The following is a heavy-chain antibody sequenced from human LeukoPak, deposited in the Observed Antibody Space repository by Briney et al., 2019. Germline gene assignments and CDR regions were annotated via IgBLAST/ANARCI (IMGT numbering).Heavy chain of an antibody. CDR1: GYTFSSYE. V-gene: IGHV3-48*03. D-gene: IGHD5-24*01. CDR2: ISSSGSTI. CDR3: AREHKRTDAFDI. Sequence: GGSLRLSCAASGYTFSSYEMNWVRQAPGKGLEWVSYISSSGSTIYYADSVKGRFTISRDNAKNSLYLQMNSPRAEDTAVYYCAREHKRTDAFDIWGQGTMVTVSS. J-gene: IGHJ3*02.